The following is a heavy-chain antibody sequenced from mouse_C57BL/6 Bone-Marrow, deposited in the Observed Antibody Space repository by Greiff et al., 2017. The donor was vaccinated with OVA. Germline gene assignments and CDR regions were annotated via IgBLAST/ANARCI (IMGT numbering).Heavy chain of an antibody. CDR2: ISSGSSTI. D-gene: IGHD1-1*01. J-gene: IGHJ1*03. V-gene: IGHV5-17*01. Sequence: EVNVVESGGGLVKPGGSLKLSCAASGFTFSDYGMHWVRQAPEKGLEWVAYISSGSSTIYYADTVKGRFTISRDNAKNTLFLQMTSLRSEDTAMYYCARDDYYGSYWYFDVWGTGTTVTVSS. CDR1: GFTFSDYG. CDR3: ARDDYYGSYWYFDV.